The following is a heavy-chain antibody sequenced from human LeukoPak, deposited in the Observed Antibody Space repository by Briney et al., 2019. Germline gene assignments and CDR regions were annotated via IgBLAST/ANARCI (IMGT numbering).Heavy chain of an antibody. CDR3: AKDRAVAGMGELDY. CDR1: GFTFSSYG. Sequence: GRSLRLSCAASGFTFSSYGMHWVRQAPGKGLEWVAVISYDGSNKYYADSVKGRFTISRDNSKNTLYLQMNSLRAEDTAVYYCAKDRAVAGMGELDYWGQGTLVTVSS. J-gene: IGHJ4*02. CDR2: ISYDGSNK. D-gene: IGHD6-19*01. V-gene: IGHV3-30*18.